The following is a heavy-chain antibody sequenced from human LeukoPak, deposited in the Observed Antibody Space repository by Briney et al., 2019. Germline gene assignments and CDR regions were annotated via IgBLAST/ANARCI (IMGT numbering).Heavy chain of an antibody. CDR3: ARAGGGDSYGLDV. Sequence: ASLKVSCKASGYTFTAYYIHWLRQAPGQGLEWLGWINPSTGDTNYAQKFQGWVTVTRDTSISTAYMELSRLKSDDAAVYYCARAGGGDSYGLDVWGQGTTVTVSS. D-gene: IGHD2-21*01. V-gene: IGHV1-2*04. CDR2: INPSTGDT. J-gene: IGHJ6*02. CDR1: GYTFTAYY.